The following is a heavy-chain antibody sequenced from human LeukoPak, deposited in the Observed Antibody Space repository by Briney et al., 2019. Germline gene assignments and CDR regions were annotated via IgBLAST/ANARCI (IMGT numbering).Heavy chain of an antibody. D-gene: IGHD5-18*01. CDR2: INHSGST. CDR3: ARRRMVTGGRYFDY. J-gene: IGHJ4*02. CDR1: GGSFSGYY. Sequence: SGTLSLTCAVYGGSFSGYYWSWIRQPPGKGLEWIGEINHSGSTNYNSSLKSRVTISVDTSKNQFSLKLSSVTAADTAVYYCARRRMVTGGRYFDYWGQGTLVTVSS. V-gene: IGHV4-34*01.